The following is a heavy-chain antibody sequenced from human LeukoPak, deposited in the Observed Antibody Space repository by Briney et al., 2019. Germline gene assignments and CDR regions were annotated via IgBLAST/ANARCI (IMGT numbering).Heavy chain of an antibody. V-gene: IGHV3-11*01. Sequence: GGSLRLSCAASGFTFSDYYMSWIRQAPGKGLEWVSYISSSGSTIYYADSVKGRFTISRDNSKNTLYLQMNSLRAEDTAVYYCAKYFPGAEYFDYWGQGTLVTVSS. J-gene: IGHJ4*02. CDR2: ISSSGSTI. CDR3: AKYFPGAEYFDY. CDR1: GFTFSDYY. D-gene: IGHD2/OR15-2a*01.